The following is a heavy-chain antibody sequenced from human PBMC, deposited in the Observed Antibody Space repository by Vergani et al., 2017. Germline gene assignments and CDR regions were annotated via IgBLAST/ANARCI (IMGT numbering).Heavy chain of an antibody. CDR1: GGSISSYY. D-gene: IGHD6-13*01. Sequence: QVQLQESGPGLVKPSETLSLTCTVSGGSISSYYWSWIRQPPGKGLEWIGYIYYSGSTNYNPSLKSRVTISVDTSKNQFSLKLSSVTAADTAVYYCAREAEVGYFDYWGQGTLVTVSS. CDR2: IYYSGST. J-gene: IGHJ4*02. V-gene: IGHV4-59*01. CDR3: AREAEVGYFDY.